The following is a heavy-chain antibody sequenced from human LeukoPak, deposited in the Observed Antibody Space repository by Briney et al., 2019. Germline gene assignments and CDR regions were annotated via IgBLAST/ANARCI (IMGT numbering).Heavy chain of an antibody. J-gene: IGHJ4*02. CDR2: IIPIFGTA. D-gene: IGHD3-22*01. CDR1: GGTFSSYA. CDR3: ARDYGAGVVVTPDLPDY. Sequence: SVKVSCKASGGTFSSYAISWVRQAPGQGLEWMGGIIPIFGTANYAQKFQGRVTITADESTSTAYMELSSLRSEDTAVYYCARDYGAGVVVTPDLPDYWGQGTLVTVSS. V-gene: IGHV1-69*01.